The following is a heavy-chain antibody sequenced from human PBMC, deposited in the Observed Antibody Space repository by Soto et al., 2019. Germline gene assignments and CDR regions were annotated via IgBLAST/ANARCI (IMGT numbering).Heavy chain of an antibody. V-gene: IGHV4-59*08. J-gene: IGHJ3*01. Sequence: SETLSLTCTVSGGSISSYYLSWIRQPPGKGLEWIGYIYYSGSTNYNPSLKSRVTISVDTSKNQFSLKLSSVTAADTAVYYCARRYGSAFDFWGQGTMVTVSS. CDR2: IYYSGST. CDR3: ARRYGSAFDF. CDR1: GGSISSYY. D-gene: IGHD1-20*01.